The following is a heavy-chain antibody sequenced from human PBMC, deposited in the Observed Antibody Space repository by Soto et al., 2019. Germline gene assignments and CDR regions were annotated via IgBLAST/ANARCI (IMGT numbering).Heavy chain of an antibody. CDR2: INAGNGNT. Sequence: QVQLVQSGAEEKKPGASVKVSCKASGYTFTGYAMHWVRQAPGQRLEWMGWINAGNGNTKYSQKFQGRVTITRDTSASTHYIELSSLRPEDTAVYYCARAVAVADDFDYWGQGTLVAVSS. D-gene: IGHD5-12*01. J-gene: IGHJ4*02. CDR3: ARAVAVADDFDY. V-gene: IGHV1-3*05. CDR1: GYTFTGYA.